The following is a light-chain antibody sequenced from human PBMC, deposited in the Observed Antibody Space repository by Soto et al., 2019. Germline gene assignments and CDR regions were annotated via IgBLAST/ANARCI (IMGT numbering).Light chain of an antibody. CDR2: DVS. J-gene: IGLJ2*01. V-gene: IGLV2-11*01. Sequence: QSALTQPRSVSGSPGQSVTISCTGTSSDVGGYNYVSWYQQHPGKAPKLIIYDVSKRPSGVPDRFSGSKSGSKSGNTASLTISGLQAEDEADYYCCSYAGSYTVVFGGGTKLTVL. CDR1: SSDVGGYNY. CDR3: CSYAGSYTVV.